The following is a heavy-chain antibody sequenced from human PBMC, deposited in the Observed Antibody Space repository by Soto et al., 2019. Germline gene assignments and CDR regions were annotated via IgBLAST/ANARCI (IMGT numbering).Heavy chain of an antibody. CDR3: ARLQVATNYYYYYMDV. J-gene: IGHJ6*03. Sequence: GESLKISCKGSGYSFTSYWIGWVRQMPGKGLEWMGIIYPGDSDTRYSPSFQGQVTISADKSISTAYLQWSSLKASDTAMYYCARLQVATNYYYYYMDVWGKGTTVTVSS. CDR2: IYPGDSDT. D-gene: IGHD5-12*01. V-gene: IGHV5-51*01. CDR1: GYSFTSYW.